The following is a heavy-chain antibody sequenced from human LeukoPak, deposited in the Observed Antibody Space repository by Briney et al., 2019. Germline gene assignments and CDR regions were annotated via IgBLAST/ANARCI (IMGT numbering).Heavy chain of an antibody. V-gene: IGHV3-23*01. J-gene: IGHJ5*02. CDR1: GFTFSSYA. Sequence: GGSLTLSCAASGFTFSSYAMSWVRQAPGKGLEWVSAISGSGGSTYYADSVKGRFTISRDNSKNTLYLQMNSLRAEDTAVYYCAKDQDIVVVPAAPNWFAAWREGTLVTVSS. CDR2: ISGSGGST. D-gene: IGHD2-2*01. CDR3: AKDQDIVVVPAAPNWFAA.